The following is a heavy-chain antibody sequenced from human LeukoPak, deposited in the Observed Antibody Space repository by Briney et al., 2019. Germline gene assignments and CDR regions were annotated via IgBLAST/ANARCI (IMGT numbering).Heavy chain of an antibody. J-gene: IGHJ4*02. CDR3: ARGAGAGYNLQPFDY. Sequence: SETLSLTCTVSGGSISRSDWWSWVRQSPGKGLEWIGYIYYSGRTKYNPSLKSRVSISVDASKNQFSLKLSSVTAADTAVYYCARGAGAGYNLQPFDYWGQGTLVTVSS. V-gene: IGHV4-4*02. CDR2: IYYSGRT. CDR1: GGSISRSDW. D-gene: IGHD5-24*01.